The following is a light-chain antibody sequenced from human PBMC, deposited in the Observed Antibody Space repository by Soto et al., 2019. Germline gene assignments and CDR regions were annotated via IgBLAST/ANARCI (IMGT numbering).Light chain of an antibody. CDR3: QQYNGYSYT. J-gene: IGKJ2*01. Sequence: DIQMTQSPSTMSASVGDRVTITCRASQSIGTWLAWYQQKPGKAPKLVIYKASSLESGVPSRFSGSGSGTEFTLTISGLQPDDFATYYCQQYNGYSYTFGQGTKLEIK. CDR1: QSIGTW. V-gene: IGKV1-5*03. CDR2: KAS.